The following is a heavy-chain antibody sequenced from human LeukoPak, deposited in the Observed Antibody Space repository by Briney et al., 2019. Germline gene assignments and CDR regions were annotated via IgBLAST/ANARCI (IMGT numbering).Heavy chain of an antibody. J-gene: IGHJ3*02. Sequence: PGGSLRLSCAASGFTISTYDMNWVRQTPGKGLEWVSAISGSGSDIYCADSVKGRFTISRDNPKRSLYLQMNSLRAEDTAVYYCARRTFPNDAFDIWGQGTMVTVSS. V-gene: IGHV3-21*01. D-gene: IGHD1-7*01. CDR2: ISGSGSDI. CDR1: GFTISTYD. CDR3: ARRTFPNDAFDI.